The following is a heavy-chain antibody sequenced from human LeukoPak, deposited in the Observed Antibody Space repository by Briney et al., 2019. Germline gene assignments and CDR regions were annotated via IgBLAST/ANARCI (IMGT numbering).Heavy chain of an antibody. CDR1: GGSISSGGYY. CDR2: IYYSGST. J-gene: IGHJ4*02. D-gene: IGHD2-2*01. CDR3: ARSLPGVPAAQWLRMATTSLIFDY. Sequence: SETLSLTCTVSGGSISSGGYYWSWIRQHPGKGLEWIGYIYYSGSTNYNPSLKSRVTISVDTSKNQFSLKLSSVTAADTAVYYCARSLPGVPAAQWLRMATTSLIFDYWGQGTLVTVSS. V-gene: IGHV4-61*08.